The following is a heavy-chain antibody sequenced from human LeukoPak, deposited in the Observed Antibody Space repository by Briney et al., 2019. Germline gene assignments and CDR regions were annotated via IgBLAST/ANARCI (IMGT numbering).Heavy chain of an antibody. CDR1: GGTFSSYA. V-gene: IGHV1-69*13. CDR2: IIPIFGTA. Sequence: ASVKVSCKASGGTFSSYAISWVRQAPGQGLEWMGGIIPIFGTASYAQKFQGRVTITADESTSTAYMELSSLRSEDTAVYYCARDGYYDSSGYYEYWGQGTLVTVSS. D-gene: IGHD3-22*01. J-gene: IGHJ4*02. CDR3: ARDGYYDSSGYYEY.